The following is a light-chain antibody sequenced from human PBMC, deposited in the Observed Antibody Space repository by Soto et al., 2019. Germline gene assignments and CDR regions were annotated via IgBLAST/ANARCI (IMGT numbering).Light chain of an antibody. CDR1: SSDVGGYNY. V-gene: IGLV2-8*01. CDR2: EVS. CDR3: SSYAGSNSYV. Sequence: QSALTQPPSASGSPGQSVTISCTGTSSDVGGYNYVSWYQQNPGKAPKLMIYEVSKRPSGVPDRFSGSKSGNTASLTVSGLQVEDEADYYCSSYAGSNSYVFGTGTKVTVL. J-gene: IGLJ1*01.